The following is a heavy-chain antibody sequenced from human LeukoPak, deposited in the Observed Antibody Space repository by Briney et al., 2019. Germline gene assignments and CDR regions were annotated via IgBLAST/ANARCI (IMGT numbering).Heavy chain of an antibody. D-gene: IGHD2-8*01. CDR1: GFTFSNAW. V-gene: IGHV3-15*01. CDR3: TTRTIYCTNGVCPGRVFDC. J-gene: IGHJ4*02. Sequence: GGSLRLSCATSGFTFSNAWMSWVRQAPGKGLEWVGRIKSKTDGGTTDYAAPVKGRFTISRDDSKNTLYLQMNSLKTEDTAVYYCTTRTIYCTNGVCPGRVFDCWGQGTLVTVSS. CDR2: IKSKTDGGTT.